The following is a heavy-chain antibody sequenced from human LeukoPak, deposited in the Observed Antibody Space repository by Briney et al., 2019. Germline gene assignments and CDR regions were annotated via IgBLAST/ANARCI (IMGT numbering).Heavy chain of an antibody. Sequence: GGSLRLSCAASGFTFSSYAMSWVRQAPGKGLEWVSAISGSGGSTYYADSVKSRFTISRDNSKNTLYLQMNSLRAEDTAVYYCAKSRRYYYDSSGYCFDYWGQGTLVTVSS. V-gene: IGHV3-23*01. D-gene: IGHD3-22*01. CDR3: AKSRRYYYDSSGYCFDY. CDR1: GFTFSSYA. CDR2: ISGSGGST. J-gene: IGHJ4*02.